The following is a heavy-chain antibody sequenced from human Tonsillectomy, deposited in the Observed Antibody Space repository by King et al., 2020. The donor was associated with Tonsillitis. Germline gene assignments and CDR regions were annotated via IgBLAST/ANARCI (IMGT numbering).Heavy chain of an antibody. CDR1: GGSISNYY. D-gene: IGHD3-10*01. CDR3: AGLWLGESPYFDY. Sequence: QLQESGPGLVKPSETLSLTCTVSGGSISNYYWSWIRQPPGKGLEWIGYFYYSGSTNYNPSLKSRVTMSVDTSKNQFSLKLSSVTAADTATYYCAGLWLGESPYFDYWGQGTLVIVSS. V-gene: IGHV4-59*08. CDR2: FYYSGST. J-gene: IGHJ4*02.